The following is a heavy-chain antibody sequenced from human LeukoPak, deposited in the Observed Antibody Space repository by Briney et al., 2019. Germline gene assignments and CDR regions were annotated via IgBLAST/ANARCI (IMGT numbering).Heavy chain of an antibody. J-gene: IGHJ6*03. V-gene: IGHV3-9*01. CDR3: ARGVDGYYYYMDV. CDR2: ISWNSGRI. D-gene: IGHD3-10*01. CDR1: GFTFDDYA. Sequence: GGSLRLSCAASGFTFDDYAMHGVPQAPRKGLEWVSGISWNSGRIGYADSVKGRFTISRDNAKNSLYLQMNSLRAEDTAVYYCARGVDGYYYYMDVWGKGTTVTVSS.